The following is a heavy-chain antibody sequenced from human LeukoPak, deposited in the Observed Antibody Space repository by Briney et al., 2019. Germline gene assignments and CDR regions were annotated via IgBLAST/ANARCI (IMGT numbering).Heavy chain of an antibody. V-gene: IGHV1-46*01. D-gene: IGHD6-13*01. CDR3: ARPSRRGSIAAAVDY. Sequence: ASVKVSRKASGYTFTSYYMHWVRQAPGQGLEWMGIINPSGGSTSYAQKFQGRVTMTRDTSTSTVYMELSSLRSEDTAVYYCARPSRRGSIAAAVDYWGQGTLVTVSS. CDR2: INPSGGST. CDR1: GYTFTSYY. J-gene: IGHJ4*02.